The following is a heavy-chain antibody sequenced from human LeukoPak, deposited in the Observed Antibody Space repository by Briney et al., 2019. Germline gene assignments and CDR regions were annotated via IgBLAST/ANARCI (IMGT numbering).Heavy chain of an antibody. J-gene: IGHJ4*02. CDR1: GFTFSSYS. CDR3: ARILKDDDSAYRTFEY. Sequence: GGSLRLSCAASGFTFSSYSMNWVRQAPGKGLEWVSSISSSSSYIYYADSVKGRFTISRDNAKNALYLQMNSLRAEDTPLYYFARILKDDDSAYRTFEYLGQGTLVTGS. V-gene: IGHV3-21*01. CDR2: ISSSSSYI. D-gene: IGHD4-17*01.